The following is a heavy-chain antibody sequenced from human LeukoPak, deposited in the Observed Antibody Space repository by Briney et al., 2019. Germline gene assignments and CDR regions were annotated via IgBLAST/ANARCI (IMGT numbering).Heavy chain of an antibody. CDR1: GGSISSGSYY. J-gene: IGHJ5*02. Sequence: SETLSLTCTVSGGSISSGSYYWSWIRQPAGKGLEWIGRIYTSGITKYNPSLKSRVTISVDTSKNQFSLKLSSVTAADTAVYYCVRGRYSSGWFKDKNWFDPWGQGIPVTVSS. CDR3: VRGRYSSGWFKDKNWFDP. V-gene: IGHV4-61*02. D-gene: IGHD6-19*01. CDR2: IYTSGIT.